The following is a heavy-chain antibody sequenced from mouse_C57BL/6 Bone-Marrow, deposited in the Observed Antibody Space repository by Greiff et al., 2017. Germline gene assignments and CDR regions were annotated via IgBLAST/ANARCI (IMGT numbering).Heavy chain of an antibody. CDR1: GYSFTGYY. V-gene: IGHV1-42*01. CDR2: INPSTGGT. Sequence: EVKLQESGPELVKPGASVKISCKASGYSFTGYYMNWVKQSPEKSLEWIGEINPSTGGTTYNQKFKAKATLTVDKSSSTAYMQLKSLTSEDSAVYYCATVYDDFFAYWGQGTLVTVSA. J-gene: IGHJ3*01. D-gene: IGHD2-3*01. CDR3: ATVYDDFFAY.